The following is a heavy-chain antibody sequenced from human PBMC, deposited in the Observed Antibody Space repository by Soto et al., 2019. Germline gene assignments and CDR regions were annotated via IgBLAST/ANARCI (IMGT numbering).Heavy chain of an antibody. D-gene: IGHD6-6*01. V-gene: IGHV1-18*01. CDR2: ISAYNGNT. Sequence: ASVKGSCKASGYTFTSYGISWVRQAPGQGLEWMGWISAYNGNTNYAQKLQGRVTMTTDTSTSTAYMELRSLRSDDTAVYYCARDRIAARPSAAPRTDWFAPWGQGTLVPVSS. CDR3: ARDRIAARPSAAPRTDWFAP. CDR1: GYTFTSYG. J-gene: IGHJ5*02.